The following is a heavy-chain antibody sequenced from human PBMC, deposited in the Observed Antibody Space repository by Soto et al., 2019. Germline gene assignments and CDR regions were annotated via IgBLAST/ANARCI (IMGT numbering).Heavy chain of an antibody. J-gene: IGHJ6*02. CDR2: IIPIFGTA. Sequence: QVQLVQSGAEVKKPGSSVKVSCKASGGTFSSYAISWVRQAPGQGLEWMGGIIPIFGTANYAQKFQGRVTLXAXEXXSTPGLERSSLRSADTAVYDCAKTVDAPCYSGMDVWGQGTTVTVSS. CDR1: GGTFSSYA. V-gene: IGHV1-69*12. D-gene: IGHD2-15*01. CDR3: AKTVDAPCYSGMDV.